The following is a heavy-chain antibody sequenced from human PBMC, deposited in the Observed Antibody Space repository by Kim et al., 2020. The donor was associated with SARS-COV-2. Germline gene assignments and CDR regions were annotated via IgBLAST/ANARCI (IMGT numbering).Heavy chain of an antibody. V-gene: IGHV4-34*01. D-gene: IGHD3-10*01. J-gene: IGHJ5*02. CDR3: ARGLHPLGRPLYYGSGSYYNPRRWFDP. Sequence: SETLSLTCAVYGGSFSGYYWSWIRQPPGKGLEWIGEINHSGSTNYNPSLKSRVTISVDTSKNQFSLKLSSVTAADTAVYYCARGLHPLGRPLYYGSGSYYNPRRWFDPWGQGTLVTVSS. CDR2: INHSGST. CDR1: GGSFSGYY.